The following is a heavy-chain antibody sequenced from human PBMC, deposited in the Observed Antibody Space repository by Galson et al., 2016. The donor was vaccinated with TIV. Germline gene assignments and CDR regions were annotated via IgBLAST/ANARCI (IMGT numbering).Heavy chain of an antibody. Sequence: SVKVSCKASGGSFSNLGLNWVRQAPGQGLEWLGGILPISGQTHYAQKFQGRITITADTSTSTVYMELRSLRSDDTAVYYCARGRIAPRVVGYYHYPMDDWGHGTPVTVS. CDR1: GGSFSNLG. V-gene: IGHV1-69*06. CDR2: ILPISGQT. CDR3: ARGRIAPRVVGYYHYPMDD. D-gene: IGHD6-6*01. J-gene: IGHJ6*02.